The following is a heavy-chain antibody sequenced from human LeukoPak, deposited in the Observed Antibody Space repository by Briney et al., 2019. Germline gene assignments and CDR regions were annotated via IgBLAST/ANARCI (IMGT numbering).Heavy chain of an antibody. J-gene: IGHJ4*02. CDR3: AREPTDSSSWSFVFDY. CDR1: GYTFTSYG. Sequence: ASVKVSCKASGYTFTSYGISWVRQAPGQGLEWMGWISAYNGNTNYAQKLQGRVTMTTDTSTSTAYMELRSLRSDDTAVYYCAREPTDSSSWSFVFDYWGQGTLVTVSS. D-gene: IGHD6-13*01. V-gene: IGHV1-18*01. CDR2: ISAYNGNT.